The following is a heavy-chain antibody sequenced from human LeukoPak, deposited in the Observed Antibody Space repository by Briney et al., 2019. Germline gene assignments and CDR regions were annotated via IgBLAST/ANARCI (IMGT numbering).Heavy chain of an antibody. CDR3: ARDFPSGGMDV. Sequence: GGSLRLSCAASGFTISSYGMHWVRQAPGKGLEWVAVIWYDGSNKYYADSVEGRFTISRDNSKNTLYLQMNSLRAEDTAVYYCARDFPSGGMDVWGQGTTVTVSS. CDR1: GFTISSYG. CDR2: IWYDGSNK. D-gene: IGHD3-3*01. V-gene: IGHV3-33*01. J-gene: IGHJ6*02.